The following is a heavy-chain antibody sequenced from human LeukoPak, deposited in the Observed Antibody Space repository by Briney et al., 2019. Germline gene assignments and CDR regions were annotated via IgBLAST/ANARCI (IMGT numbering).Heavy chain of an antibody. J-gene: IGHJ4*02. CDR1: GFTFNTYG. Sequence: GGSLRLSCAASGFTFNTYGMSWVRQAPGKGLEWVSGISGSGGATYYADSVKGRFTISRDDPHNTLYLQMNSLRAEDTAVYYCARAAYDFDNYWGQGTLVTVSS. D-gene: IGHD3-3*01. CDR3: ARAAYDFDNY. CDR2: ISGSGGAT. V-gene: IGHV3-23*01.